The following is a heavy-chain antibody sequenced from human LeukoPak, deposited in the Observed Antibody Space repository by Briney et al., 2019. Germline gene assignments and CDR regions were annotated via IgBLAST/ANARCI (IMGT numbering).Heavy chain of an antibody. CDR2: ISSSGSTI. Sequence: GGSLRLSCAASGFTFSDYYMSWIRQAPGKGLEWVSYISSSGSTIYYADSVKGRFTISRDNAKNSLYLQVNSLRAEDTAVYYCARDGEWLRYGYYYYGMDAWGQGTTVTVSS. CDR1: GFTFSDYY. D-gene: IGHD5-12*01. J-gene: IGHJ6*02. V-gene: IGHV3-11*01. CDR3: ARDGEWLRYGYYYYGMDA.